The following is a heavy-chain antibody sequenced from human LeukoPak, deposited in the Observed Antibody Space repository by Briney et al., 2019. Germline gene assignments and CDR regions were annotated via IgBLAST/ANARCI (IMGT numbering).Heavy chain of an antibody. CDR3: AKDFRIGYSAHFDY. V-gene: IGHV3-23*01. CDR1: GFTFRSHA. CDR2: IYENGGTT. D-gene: IGHD2-21*01. Sequence: GGSLRLSCVGSGFTFRSHAMSWVRQAPEKGLEFVFGIYENGGTTYYADSVKGRFSISRDNSKNTLYLQMDSLRGEDTAVYYCAKDFRIGYSAHFDYWGQGALVTVSS. J-gene: IGHJ4*02.